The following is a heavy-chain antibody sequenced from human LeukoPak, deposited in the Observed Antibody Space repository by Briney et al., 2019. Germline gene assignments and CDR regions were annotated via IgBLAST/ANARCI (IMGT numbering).Heavy chain of an antibody. D-gene: IGHD5-24*01. CDR3: ARAGDGYSAYNWFDP. CDR2: IIPIFGTA. Sequence: GASVKVSCKASGGTFSSYAISWVRQAPGQGLEWMGGIIPIFGTANYAQKFQGRVTITADESTSTAYMELSSLRSEDTAVYYCARAGDGYSAYNWFDPWGQGTLVTVSS. CDR1: GGTFSSYA. J-gene: IGHJ5*02. V-gene: IGHV1-69*13.